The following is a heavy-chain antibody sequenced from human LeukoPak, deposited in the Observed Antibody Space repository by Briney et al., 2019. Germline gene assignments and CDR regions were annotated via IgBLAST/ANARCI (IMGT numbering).Heavy chain of an antibody. Sequence: PSETLSLTCTVSGGSISSYYWSWIRQPARKGLEWIGRIYTSGSTNYNPSLKSRVTISVDTSKNQFSLKLSSVTAADTAVYYCARETVSSGWFNFDYWGQGTLVTVSS. D-gene: IGHD6-19*01. CDR3: ARETVSSGWFNFDY. V-gene: IGHV4-4*07. CDR1: GGSISSYY. J-gene: IGHJ4*02. CDR2: IYTSGST.